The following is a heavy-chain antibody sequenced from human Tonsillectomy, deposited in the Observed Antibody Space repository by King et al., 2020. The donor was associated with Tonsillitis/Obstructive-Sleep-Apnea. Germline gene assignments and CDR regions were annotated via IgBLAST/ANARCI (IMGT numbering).Heavy chain of an antibody. CDR1: GGSISSHY. CDR2: IYYSGST. D-gene: IGHD1/OR15-1a*01. J-gene: IGHJ4*01. V-gene: IGHV4-59*08. Sequence: QLQESGPGLVKPSETLSLTCTVSGGSISSHYWTWIRQPPGKGLEWIGYIYYSGSTNYNPSLKSRVTISVDTSKNQFSLNLSSVTAADTAVYYCAGMNKICYWGQGTLVTVSS. CDR3: AGMNKICY.